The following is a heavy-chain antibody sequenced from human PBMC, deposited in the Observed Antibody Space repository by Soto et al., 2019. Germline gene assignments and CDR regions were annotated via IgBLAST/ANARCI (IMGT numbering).Heavy chain of an antibody. CDR1: GGTFSCYA. V-gene: IGHV1-69*12. D-gene: IGHD3-16*01. Sequence: QVQLVQSGAEVKKPGSSVKVSCKASGGTFSCYAINWVRQAPGQGLEWMGGIIPIFATADYAQKFQGRVTITADESTSTAHMELSSLRSEDTAVYYCAQCLLGVNYYYGMDVWGQGTTVTVSS. CDR2: IIPIFATA. CDR3: AQCLLGVNYYYGMDV. J-gene: IGHJ6*02.